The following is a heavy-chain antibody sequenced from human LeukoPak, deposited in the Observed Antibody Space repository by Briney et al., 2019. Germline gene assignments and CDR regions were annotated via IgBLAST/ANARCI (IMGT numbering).Heavy chain of an antibody. CDR3: ARADDSSGYYSDY. Sequence: GGSLRLSCAASGFTVSSNYMSWVRQAPGKGLEWVSVIYSGGSTYYADSVKGRFTISRDNSKNTLYLQMNSLRAEDTAVYYCARADDSSGYYSDYWGQGTLVTVSS. V-gene: IGHV3-53*01. CDR1: GFTVSSNY. CDR2: IYSGGST. D-gene: IGHD3-22*01. J-gene: IGHJ4*02.